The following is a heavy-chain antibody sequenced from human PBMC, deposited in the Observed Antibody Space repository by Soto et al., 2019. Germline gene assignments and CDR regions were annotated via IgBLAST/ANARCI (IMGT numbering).Heavy chain of an antibody. Sequence: PGGSLRLSCSASGFTFSSYAMHWARQAPGKGLGYVSAISSNGGSTYYADSVKGRFTISRDNSKNTLYLQMSSLRAEDTAVYYCVKRVRDVPSGYYYATEFFDYWGQGTLVTVSS. V-gene: IGHV3-64D*06. CDR1: GFTFSSYA. CDR3: VKRVRDVPSGYYYATEFFDY. J-gene: IGHJ4*02. CDR2: ISSNGGST. D-gene: IGHD3-22*01.